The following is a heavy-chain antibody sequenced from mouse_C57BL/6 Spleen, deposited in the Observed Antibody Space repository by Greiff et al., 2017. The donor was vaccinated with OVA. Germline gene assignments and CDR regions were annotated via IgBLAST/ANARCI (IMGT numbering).Heavy chain of an antibody. CDR3: ARANYYGSRHFDY. D-gene: IGHD1-1*01. J-gene: IGHJ2*01. CDR1: GYTFTSYW. V-gene: IGHV1-50*01. CDR2: IDPSDSYT. Sequence: VHVKQPGAELVKPGASVKLSCKASGYTFTSYWMQWVKQRPGQGLEWIGEIDPSDSYTNYHQKFKGKATLTVDTSARPDYMQLSSLTSEDSAVYDCARANYYGSRHFDYWGQGTTLTVSS.